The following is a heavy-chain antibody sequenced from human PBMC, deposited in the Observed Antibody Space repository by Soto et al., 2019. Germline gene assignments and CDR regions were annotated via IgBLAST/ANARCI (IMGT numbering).Heavy chain of an antibody. Sequence: ASVKVSCKASGYTFTSYGISWVRQAPGQGLEWMGWIGAYNGNTNYAQKLQGRVTMTTDTSTSTAYMELRSLRSDDTAVYYCARVVDTAMVTYYYYYMDVWGKGTTVTVSS. CDR3: ARVVDTAMVTYYYYYMDV. CDR1: GYTFTSYG. CDR2: IGAYNGNT. V-gene: IGHV1-18*01. J-gene: IGHJ6*03. D-gene: IGHD5-18*01.